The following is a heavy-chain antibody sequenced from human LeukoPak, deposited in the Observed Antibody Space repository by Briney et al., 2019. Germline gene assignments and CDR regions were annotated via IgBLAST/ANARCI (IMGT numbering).Heavy chain of an antibody. D-gene: IGHD6-19*01. CDR1: GGSFSGYY. V-gene: IGHV4-34*01. CDR3: ARSQWLAPFDY. J-gene: IGHJ4*02. CDR2: INHSGST. Sequence: SETLSLTCAVYGGSFSGYYWSWIRQPPGKGLEWIGEINHSGSTNYNPSLKSRVTISVDTSKNQFSLKLSSVTAADTAVYYCARSQWLAPFDYWGQGTLVTVSS.